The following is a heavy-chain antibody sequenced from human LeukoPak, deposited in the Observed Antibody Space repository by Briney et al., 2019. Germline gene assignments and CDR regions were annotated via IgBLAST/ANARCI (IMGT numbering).Heavy chain of an antibody. CDR3: AKSYYERSGSTRHVDY. J-gene: IGHJ4*02. CDR1: GFTFSSYA. D-gene: IGHD3-22*01. V-gene: IGHV3-23*01. Sequence: GGSLRLSCAASGFTFSSYAMSWVRQAPGKGLEWASAISGSDGNTYHADSVKGRFSISRDNSKNTLYLQMNSLRAEDTAVYYCAKSYYERSGSTRHVDYWGQGTLVIVSS. CDR2: ISGSDGNT.